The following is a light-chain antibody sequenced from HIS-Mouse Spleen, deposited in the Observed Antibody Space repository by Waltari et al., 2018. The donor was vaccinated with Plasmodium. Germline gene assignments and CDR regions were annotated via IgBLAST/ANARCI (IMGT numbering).Light chain of an antibody. CDR1: QGISSY. CDR3: QQYYSYLLT. J-gene: IGKJ4*01. V-gene: IGKV1-8*01. Sequence: AIRMTQSPSSFSASTGDRVTITFRASQGISSYLALYQQKPGKAPKLLIYAASTLQSGVPSRFSGSGSGTDFTLTISCLQSEDFATYYCQQYYSYLLTFGGGTKVEIK. CDR2: AAS.